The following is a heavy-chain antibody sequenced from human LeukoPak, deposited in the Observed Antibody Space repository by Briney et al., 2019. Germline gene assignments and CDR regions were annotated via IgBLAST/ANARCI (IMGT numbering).Heavy chain of an antibody. D-gene: IGHD2-2*01. CDR2: ISSSSSYI. V-gene: IGHV3-21*04. Sequence: GGSLRLSCAASGFTFSSYSMNWVRQAPGKGLEWVSSISSSSSYIYYADSVKGRFTITRDNSKNTLYLQMNSLRAEDTAVYYCAKDGSTSLLRSPYYFDYWGQGTLVTVSS. CDR3: AKDGSTSLLRSPYYFDY. CDR1: GFTFSSYS. J-gene: IGHJ4*02.